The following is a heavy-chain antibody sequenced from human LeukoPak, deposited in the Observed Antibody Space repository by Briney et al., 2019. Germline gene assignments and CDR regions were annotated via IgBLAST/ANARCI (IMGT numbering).Heavy chain of an antibody. CDR2: IKSKNDGGTT. CDR1: GLTFSYAW. Sequence: KPGGSLRLSCAASGLTFSYAWMSWVRQAPGKGLEWVGRIKSKNDGGTTDYAAPVKGRFTVSRDDSENTLYLQMNSLKTEDTAAYFCTTDDFEYWGQGTLVTVSS. CDR3: TTDDFEY. V-gene: IGHV3-15*01. J-gene: IGHJ4*02.